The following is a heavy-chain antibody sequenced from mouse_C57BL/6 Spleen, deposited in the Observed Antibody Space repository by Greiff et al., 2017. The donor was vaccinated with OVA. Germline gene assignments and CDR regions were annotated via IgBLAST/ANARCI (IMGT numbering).Heavy chain of an antibody. CDR1: GYTFTNYW. CDR2: IYPGGGYT. Sequence: QVQLKESGAELVRPGTSVKMSCKASGYTFTNYWIGWAKQRPGHGLEWIGDIYPGGGYTNYNEKFKGKATLTADKSSSTAYMQFSSLTSEDSAIYYCARSGYGSSYDARDYWGQGTAVTVAS. CDR3: ARSGYGSSYDARDY. V-gene: IGHV1-63*01. J-gene: IGHJ4*01. D-gene: IGHD1-1*01.